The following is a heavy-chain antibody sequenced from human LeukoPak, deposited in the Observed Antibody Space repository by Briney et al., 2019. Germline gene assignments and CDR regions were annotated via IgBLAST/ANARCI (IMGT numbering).Heavy chain of an antibody. CDR1: GYTFTGYY. CDR3: ARERDTYYYGSAGYYGMDV. Sequence: ASVKVSCKASGYTFTGYYMHWVRQAPGQGLEWMGWINPNSGGTNYAQKFQGRVTMTRDTSISTAYMELSRLRSDDTAVYYCARERDTYYYGSAGYYGMDVWGQGTTVTVSS. CDR2: INPNSGGT. J-gene: IGHJ6*02. V-gene: IGHV1-2*02. D-gene: IGHD3-10*01.